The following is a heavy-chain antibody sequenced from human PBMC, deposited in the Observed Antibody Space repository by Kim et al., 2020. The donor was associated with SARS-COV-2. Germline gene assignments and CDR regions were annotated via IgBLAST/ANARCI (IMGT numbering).Heavy chain of an antibody. V-gene: IGHV3-21*01. J-gene: IGHJ6*02. D-gene: IGHD5-18*01. Sequence: GGSLRLSCAASGFTFSSYSMNWVRQAPGKGLEWVSSISSSSSYIYYADSVRGRFTISRDNAKNSLYLQMNSLRAEDTAVYYCARDRNYSYGENYYYGMDVGGQGTTVTVSS. CDR1: GFTFSSYS. CDR3: ARDRNYSYGENYYYGMDV. CDR2: ISSSSSYI.